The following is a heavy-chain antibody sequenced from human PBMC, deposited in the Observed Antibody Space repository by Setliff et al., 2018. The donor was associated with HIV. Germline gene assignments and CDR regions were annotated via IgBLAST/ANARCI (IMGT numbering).Heavy chain of an antibody. CDR3: ARDNYYDSSGAIGY. J-gene: IGHJ4*02. V-gene: IGHV1-69*13. Sequence: SVKVSCKVYGYTLSELSIHWVRQAPGQGLEWMGGIIPIFGTTNYAQKFRGRVSITADASASTAYMELSSLRSEDTAVYYCARDNYYDSSGAIGYWGQGTLVTVSS. D-gene: IGHD3-22*01. CDR2: IIPIFGTT. CDR1: GYTLSELS.